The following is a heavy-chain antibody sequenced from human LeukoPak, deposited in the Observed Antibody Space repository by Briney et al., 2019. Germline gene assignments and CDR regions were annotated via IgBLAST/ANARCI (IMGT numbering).Heavy chain of an antibody. Sequence: GASVKVSCKASGYTFTSYYMHWVRQAPGHGLVWMGIINPSGGSTSYAQKFQGRVTMTRDMSTSTVYMELSSLRSEDTAVYYCARAWGIATIDYWGQGTLVTVSS. V-gene: IGHV1-46*01. CDR3: ARAWGIATIDY. J-gene: IGHJ4*02. CDR2: INPSGGST. D-gene: IGHD3-16*01. CDR1: GYTFTSYY.